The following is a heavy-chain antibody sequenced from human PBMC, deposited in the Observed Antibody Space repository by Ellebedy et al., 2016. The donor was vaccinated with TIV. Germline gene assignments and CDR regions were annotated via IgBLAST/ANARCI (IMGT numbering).Heavy chain of an antibody. Sequence: SETLSLTXSVSGGSINSYYWSWIRQSPVKGLEWIGYVHYSGGTKYSPSLKSRVFISIDTSKNQFSLKLSSVTAADTAVYYCASDSSNSRWYPWGQGTLVTVSS. CDR2: VHYSGGT. CDR3: ASDSSNSRWYP. D-gene: IGHD4-23*01. CDR1: GGSINSYY. J-gene: IGHJ5*02. V-gene: IGHV4-59*01.